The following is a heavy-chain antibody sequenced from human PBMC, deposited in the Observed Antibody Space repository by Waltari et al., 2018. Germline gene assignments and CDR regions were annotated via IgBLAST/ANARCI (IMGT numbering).Heavy chain of an antibody. CDR3: ARGAQIGASRDPSGYFDY. V-gene: IGHV4-34*01. Sequence: QVQLQQWGAGLLKPSETLSLTCAVYGGSFSGYYWSWIRQPPGKGLEWIGEINHSGSTNYNPSLKSRVTISVDTSKNQFSLKLSSVTAADTAVYYCARGAQIGASRDPSGYFDYWGQGTLVTVSS. D-gene: IGHD6-25*01. CDR1: GGSFSGYY. J-gene: IGHJ4*02. CDR2: INHSGST.